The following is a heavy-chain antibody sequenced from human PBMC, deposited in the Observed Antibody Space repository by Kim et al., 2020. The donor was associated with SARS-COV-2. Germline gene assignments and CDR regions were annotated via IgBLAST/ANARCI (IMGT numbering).Heavy chain of an antibody. CDR2: ISGDGSGT. D-gene: IGHD6-13*01. CDR3: VRSAAAFDY. Sequence: GGSLRLSCAASGFSLSGYWMHWVRQAPGKGLVWVSRISGDGSGTVYADSVKGRFNISRDNAKNTLYLQMSSLRADDAAVYFCVRSAAAFDYWGQGTPVTVSS. CDR1: GFSLSGYW. V-gene: IGHV3-74*01. J-gene: IGHJ4*02.